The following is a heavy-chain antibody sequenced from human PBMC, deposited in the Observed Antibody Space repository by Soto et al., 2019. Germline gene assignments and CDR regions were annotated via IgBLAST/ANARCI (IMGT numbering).Heavy chain of an antibody. CDR2: ISGSGGST. J-gene: IGHJ3*02. D-gene: IGHD2-15*01. CDR1: GFTFSSYA. CDR3: AKSDIVVVVAADPDAFDI. Sequence: GGSLRLSCAASGFTFSSYAMSWVRQAPGKGLEWVSAISGSGGSTYYADSVKGRFTISRDNSKNTLYLQMNSLRAEDTAVYYCAKSDIVVVVAADPDAFDIWGQGTMVTVSS. V-gene: IGHV3-23*01.